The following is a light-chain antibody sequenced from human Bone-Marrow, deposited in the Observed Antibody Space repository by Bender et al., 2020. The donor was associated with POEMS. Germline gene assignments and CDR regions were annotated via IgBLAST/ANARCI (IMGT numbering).Light chain of an antibody. CDR3: QSADIRGTSIL. Sequence: SYELTQPPSVSVSPGQTATITCSGDKLGNKYTSWYQQRAGQSPLLFIYQDSKRPSGIPERFSGSSSGTTVTLTISGVQAEDEADYYCQSADIRGTSILLGGGTKLTVL. J-gene: IGLJ2*01. V-gene: IGLV3-25*03. CDR1: KLGNKY. CDR2: QDS.